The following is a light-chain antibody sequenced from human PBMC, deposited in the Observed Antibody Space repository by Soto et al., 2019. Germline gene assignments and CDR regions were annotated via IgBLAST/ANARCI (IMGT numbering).Light chain of an antibody. CDR3: RSYAGSYTYV. CDR2: DVS. J-gene: IGLJ1*01. V-gene: IGLV2-11*01. CDR1: SSDIGSYNY. Sequence: VLTQPRSVSGSPGQSVTISCTGTSSDIGSYNYVSWYQQHPGKAPKVMIYDVSKRPSGVPDRLSGSKSGNTASLIISGLQAEDEADYYCRSYAGSYTYVFRSGTKVTVL.